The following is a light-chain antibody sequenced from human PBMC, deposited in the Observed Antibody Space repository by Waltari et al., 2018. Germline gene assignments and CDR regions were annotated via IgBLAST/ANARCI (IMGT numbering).Light chain of an antibody. CDR1: SSNIGSNT. CDR2: SNN. J-gene: IGLJ1*01. Sequence: QSVLTQPPSASGTPGQRVTISCSGSSSNIGSNTVNWYQQLPGTAPNLLIYSNNQRPSGGPDRFSGSKSGTSASLAISGLQSEDEADYYCAAWDDSLNGYVFGTGTKFTVL. V-gene: IGLV1-44*01. CDR3: AAWDDSLNGYV.